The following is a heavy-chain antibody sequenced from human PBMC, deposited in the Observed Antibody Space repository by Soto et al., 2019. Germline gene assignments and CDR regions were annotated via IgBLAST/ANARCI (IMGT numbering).Heavy chain of an antibody. CDR1: GGTFSSYA. J-gene: IGHJ5*02. V-gene: IGHV1-69*13. CDR3: ARNLRYFDWLSSGNWFDP. D-gene: IGHD3-9*01. CDR2: IIPIFGTA. Sequence: SVKVSCKASGGTFSSYAISWVRQAPGRGLEWMGGIIPIFGTANYAQKFQGRVTITADESTSTAYMELSSLRSEDTAVYYCARNLRYFDWLSSGNWFDPWGQGTLVTVSS.